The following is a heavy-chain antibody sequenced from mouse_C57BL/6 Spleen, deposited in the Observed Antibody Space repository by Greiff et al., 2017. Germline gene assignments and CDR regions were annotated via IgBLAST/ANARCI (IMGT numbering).Heavy chain of an antibody. V-gene: IGHV1-81*01. Sequence: QVQLQQSGAELARPGASVKLSCKASGYTFTSYGISWVKQRTGQGLEWIGEIYPRSGNTYYNEEFKGKATRTADKSSSTAYMELRSLTSEDSAVYFCARSGFAYWGQGTLVTVSA. CDR3: ARSGFAY. CDR1: GYTFTSYG. J-gene: IGHJ3*01. CDR2: IYPRSGNT.